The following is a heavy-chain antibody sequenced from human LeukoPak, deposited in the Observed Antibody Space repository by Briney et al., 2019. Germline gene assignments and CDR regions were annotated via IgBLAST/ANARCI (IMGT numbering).Heavy chain of an antibody. CDR1: GGSISSGDYY. Sequence: SQTLSLTCTVSGGSISSGDYYWSWIRQPPGKGLEWIGYIYYSGSTYYNPSLKSRVTISVDTSKNQFSLKLSSVTAADTAVYYCAGVWRDGYNIDYWGQGTLVTVSS. V-gene: IGHV4-30-4*01. D-gene: IGHD5-24*01. CDR3: AGVWRDGYNIDY. J-gene: IGHJ4*02. CDR2: IYYSGST.